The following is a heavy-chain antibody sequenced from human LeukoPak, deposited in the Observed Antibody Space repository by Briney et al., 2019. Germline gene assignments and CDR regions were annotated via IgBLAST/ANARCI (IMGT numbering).Heavy chain of an antibody. CDR2: ISWKGDTT. V-gene: IGHV3-20*01. CDR3: ARHRCSSTTCSFDS. J-gene: IGHJ4*02. CDR1: GFTFNNYA. D-gene: IGHD2-2*01. Sequence: GRSLRLSCAASGFTFNNYAMTWVRQTPGKGPEWVSLISWKGDTTAYAESVRGRFTISRDNAKNSLYLHMNSLRPEDTAFYHCARHRCSSTTCSFDSWGQGSLVTVSS.